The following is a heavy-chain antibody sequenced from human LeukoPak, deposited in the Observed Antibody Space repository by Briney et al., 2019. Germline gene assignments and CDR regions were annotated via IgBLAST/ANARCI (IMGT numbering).Heavy chain of an antibody. D-gene: IGHD1-26*01. V-gene: IGHV3-23*01. J-gene: IGHJ4*02. Sequence: PGGSLRLSCAASGFTFSSYAMSWVRQAPGKGLEWVSTISGSGASTYYADSVKGRFTISRDNSKNTLYLQMNSLRAEDTAIYYCAKGPYSESYSDYWGQGTLVTVSP. CDR2: ISGSGAST. CDR1: GFTFSSYA. CDR3: AKGPYSESYSDY.